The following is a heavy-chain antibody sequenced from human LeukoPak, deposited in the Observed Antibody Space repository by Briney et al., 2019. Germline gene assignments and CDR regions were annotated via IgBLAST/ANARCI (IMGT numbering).Heavy chain of an antibody. D-gene: IGHD6-13*01. CDR1: GFTFSSYS. CDR3: ARGKIAAAGPFDY. CDR2: ISSSSSYI. Sequence: GSLRLSCAASGFTFSSYSMNWVRQAPGKGLEWVSSISSSSSYIYYADSVKGRFTISRDNAKNSLYLQMNSLRAEDTAVYYCARGKIAAAGPFDYWGQETLVTVSS. J-gene: IGHJ4*02. V-gene: IGHV3-21*01.